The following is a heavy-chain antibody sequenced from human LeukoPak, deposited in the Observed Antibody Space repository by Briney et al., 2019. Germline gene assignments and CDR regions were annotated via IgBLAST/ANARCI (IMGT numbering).Heavy chain of an antibody. Sequence: SETLSLTCTVSGDSLSSSSYYWGWIRQPPGTGLEWLGEIIDTGSTKYNSSLKGRVTISVDTSKNEFSLNLTSVTAADTAIYYCARGLASGYPPIPFDYWGQGTLVTVSS. D-gene: IGHD3-3*01. V-gene: IGHV4-39*07. CDR2: IIDTGST. CDR3: ARGLASGYPPIPFDY. J-gene: IGHJ4*02. CDR1: GDSLSSSSYY.